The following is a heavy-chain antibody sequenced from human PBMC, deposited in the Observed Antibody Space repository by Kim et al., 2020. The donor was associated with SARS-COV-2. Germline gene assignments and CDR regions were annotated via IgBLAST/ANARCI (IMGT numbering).Heavy chain of an antibody. CDR2: IYYSGST. J-gene: IGHJ4*01. D-gene: IGHD3-3*01. Sequence: SETLSLTCTVSGGSISSGGYYWSWHRQDPGKDLGWIGYIYYSGSTYYNPSLKSLVTISVDTSKYQLSLKLSSVTAADTAVYSCARGIFMTIFGVVAHLD. CDR3: ARGIFMTIFGVVAHLD. V-gene: IGHV4-31*01. CDR1: GGSISSGGYY.